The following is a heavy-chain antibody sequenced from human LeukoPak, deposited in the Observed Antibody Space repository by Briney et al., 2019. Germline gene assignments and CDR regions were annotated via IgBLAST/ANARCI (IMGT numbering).Heavy chain of an antibody. Sequence: GASVKVSCKTSGYTFTDYYIHWVQQAPGKGLEWMGLVDPADGETTYAENFHGRVTITADSSTDTAYMELRSLRSEDTAVYYCAADLRFLEWPPFDPWGQGTLVTVSS. CDR3: AADLRFLEWPPFDP. J-gene: IGHJ5*02. D-gene: IGHD3-3*01. CDR1: GYTFTDYY. V-gene: IGHV1-69-2*01. CDR2: VDPADGET.